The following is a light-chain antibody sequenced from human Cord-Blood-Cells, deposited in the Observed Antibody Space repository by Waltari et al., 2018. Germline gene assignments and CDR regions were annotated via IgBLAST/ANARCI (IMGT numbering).Light chain of an antibody. CDR3: CSYAGSSTYV. J-gene: IGLJ1*01. CDR2: EGS. CDR1: SRDVGRYNL. Sequence: QSALTQPASVSGSPGQSITIPCTGTSRDVGRYNLASWYQQHPGKAPKLMIYEGSKRPSGVSNRFSGSKSGNTASLTISGLQAEDEADYYCCSYAGSSTYVFGTGTKVTVL. V-gene: IGLV2-23*01.